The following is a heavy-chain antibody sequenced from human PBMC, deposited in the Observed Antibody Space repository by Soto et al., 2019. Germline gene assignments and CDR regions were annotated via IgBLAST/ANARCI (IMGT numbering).Heavy chain of an antibody. CDR2: INAGNGNT. J-gene: IGHJ5*01. CDR3: ARLVGNSWLDS. CDR1: GYTFTSYA. D-gene: IGHD2-15*01. V-gene: IGHV1-3*01. Sequence: ASVKVSCKASGYTFTSYAMHWVRQAPGQRLEWMGWINAGNGNTKYSQKFHGRVTINPDTSKNQFSLQLNSVTPEDTAVYYCARLVGNSWLDSWGQGTPVTVSS.